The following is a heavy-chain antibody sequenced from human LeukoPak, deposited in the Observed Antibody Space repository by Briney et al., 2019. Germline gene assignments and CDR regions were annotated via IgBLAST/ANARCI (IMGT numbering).Heavy chain of an antibody. CDR3: AVGSYLGRNFDY. CDR2: ISGSGGST. D-gene: IGHD1-26*01. CDR1: GFTFSSYA. V-gene: IGHV3-23*01. Sequence: GGSLRLSCAASGFTFSSYAMSWVRQAPGKGLEWVSAISGSGGSTYYADSVKGRFTISRDNSKNTLYLQMNSLRAEDTAVYYSAVGSYLGRNFDYWGQGTLVTVSS. J-gene: IGHJ4*02.